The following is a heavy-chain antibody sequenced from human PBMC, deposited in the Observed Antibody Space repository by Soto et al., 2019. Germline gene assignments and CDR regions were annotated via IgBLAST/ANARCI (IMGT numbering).Heavy chain of an antibody. CDR1: RFTFGSYA. J-gene: IGHJ4*02. V-gene: IGHV3-23*01. CDR3: AKILMGPYSSSWPYYFDY. CDR2: ISGGGGST. D-gene: IGHD6-13*01. Sequence: GGSLRLSCAASRFTFGSYAMSWVRQAPGKGLEWVSAISGGGGSTYYADSVKGRFTISRDNSKNTLYLQMNSLRVEDTAVYYCAKILMGPYSSSWPYYFDYWGQGTLVTVSS.